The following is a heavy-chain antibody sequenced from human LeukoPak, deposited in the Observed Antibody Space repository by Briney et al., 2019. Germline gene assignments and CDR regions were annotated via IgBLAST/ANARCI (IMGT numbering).Heavy chain of an antibody. D-gene: IGHD3-22*01. CDR3: AKLTYYYDSSGPFDY. CDR1: GFTFDDYA. CDR2: ISGSGGST. Sequence: GGSLRLSCAASGFTFDDYAMHWVRQAPGKGLEWVSAISGSGGSTYYADSVKGRFTISRDNSKNTLYLQMNSLRAEDTAVYYCAKLTYYYDSSGPFDYWGQGTLVTVSS. V-gene: IGHV3-23*01. J-gene: IGHJ4*02.